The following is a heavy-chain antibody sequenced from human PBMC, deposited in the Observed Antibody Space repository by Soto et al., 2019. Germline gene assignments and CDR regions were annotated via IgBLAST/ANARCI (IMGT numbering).Heavy chain of an antibody. D-gene: IGHD2-2*01. CDR3: ARDSGDIVVVPAAPLYYYYGMDV. V-gene: IGHV1-69*13. J-gene: IGHJ6*02. CDR2: IIPIFGTA. CDR1: GGTFSSYA. Sequence: SVNVSCKASGGTFSSYAISWVRQATGQGLEWMGGIIPIFGTANYAQKFQGRVTITADESTSTAYMELSSLRSEDTAVYYCARDSGDIVVVPAAPLYYYYGMDVWGQGTTVTVFS.